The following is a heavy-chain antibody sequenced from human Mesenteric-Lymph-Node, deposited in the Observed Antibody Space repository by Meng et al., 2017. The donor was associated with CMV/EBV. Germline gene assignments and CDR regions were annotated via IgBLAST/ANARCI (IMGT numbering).Heavy chain of an antibody. J-gene: IGHJ5*01. CDR3: AGASGLGHFDSSGHYINWFDS. D-gene: IGHD3-22*01. Sequence: SETLSLTCTVSGDSVSSGIHYWSWIRQPPGKGLEWIGHTYLTGSTIYNPSLRSRVTISMDTSRNQFSLQLESVTAADTAVYYCAGASGLGHFDSSGHYINWFDSWGQGTLVTVSS. CDR1: GDSVSSGIHY. V-gene: IGHV4-61*01. CDR2: TYLTGST.